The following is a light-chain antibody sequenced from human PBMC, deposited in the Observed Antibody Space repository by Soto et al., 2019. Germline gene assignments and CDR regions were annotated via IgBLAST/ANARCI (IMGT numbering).Light chain of an antibody. V-gene: IGKV3-15*01. CDR3: QQYNNWPPWT. J-gene: IGKJ1*01. CDR1: QSVSDQ. CDR2: HAS. Sequence: EIVMTQSPATVSVSPGERATLSCRASQSVSDQLAWYQQKPGHTPRLLINHASARATDIQARFSGSGSGTEYTLTIIDHQPAHFAVDFCQQYNNWPPWTLGQGPKVEI.